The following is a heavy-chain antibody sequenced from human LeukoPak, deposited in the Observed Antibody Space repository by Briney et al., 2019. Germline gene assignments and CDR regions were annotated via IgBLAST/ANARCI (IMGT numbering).Heavy chain of an antibody. Sequence: SETLSLTCTISGGSISSGDYYWSWIRQPPGMGLEWIGYIYYSGSTYYNPSLKSRVTLSVDTSKDQFSLKLSSVTAADTAVYYCARGYSYDYYYGMDVWGQGTTVTVSS. J-gene: IGHJ6*02. D-gene: IGHD5-18*01. CDR3: ARGYSYDYYYGMDV. CDR1: GGSISSGDYY. V-gene: IGHV4-30-4*01. CDR2: IYYSGST.